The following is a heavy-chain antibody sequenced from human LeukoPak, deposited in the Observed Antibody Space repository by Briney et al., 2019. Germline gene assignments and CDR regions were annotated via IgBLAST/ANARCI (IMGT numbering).Heavy chain of an antibody. CDR1: GFTFTRHW. CDR2: IKQDGSEQ. CDR3: ARVSRSGYYGEY. V-gene: IGHV3-7*01. Sequence: PGGSLRLSCAASGFTFTRHWMAWVRQAPGKGLEWVANIKQDGSEQYHVDSVRGRFTMSRDNTKNIVFLQMDSLRVEDTAVYYCARVSRSGYYGEYWGQGTTVTVSS. D-gene: IGHD3-3*01. J-gene: IGHJ4*02.